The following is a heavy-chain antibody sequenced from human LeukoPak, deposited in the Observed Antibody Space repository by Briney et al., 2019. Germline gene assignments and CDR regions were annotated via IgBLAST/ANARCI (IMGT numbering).Heavy chain of an antibody. CDR1: GFTFSSYA. Sequence: GGSLRLSCAASGFTFSSYAMHWVRQAPGKGLEYVSAISSNGGSTYYANSVKGRFTISRDNSKNTLYLQMGSLRAEDMAVYYCAREVESSWSLNYYYYMDVWGEGTTVTVSS. CDR3: AREVESSWSLNYYYYMDV. CDR2: ISSNGGST. J-gene: IGHJ6*03. D-gene: IGHD6-13*01. V-gene: IGHV3-64*01.